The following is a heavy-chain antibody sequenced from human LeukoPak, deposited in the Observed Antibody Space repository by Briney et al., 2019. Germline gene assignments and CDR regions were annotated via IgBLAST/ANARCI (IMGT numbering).Heavy chain of an antibody. CDR1: GGSINRFY. CDR3: ARDWWLGSPSLQGYFFGLDV. CDR2: IYNSEST. D-gene: IGHD2-2*01. Sequence: PSETLSLTCTVSGGSINRFYWTWIRQPPGKGLEWIGYIYNSESTDYNPSLKSRVTISLDTSKNQFSLRLTSVTSADTAVYYCARDWWLGSPSLQGYFFGLDVWGQGTTVTVSS. J-gene: IGHJ6*02. V-gene: IGHV4-59*01.